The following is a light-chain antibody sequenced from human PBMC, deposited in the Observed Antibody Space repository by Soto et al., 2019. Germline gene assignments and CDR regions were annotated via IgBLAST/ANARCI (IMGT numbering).Light chain of an antibody. CDR1: SYNVGKNL. Sequence: HSVLTQPPSASGTPGQRVTISCSGGSYNVGKNLVYWYQQRPGTAPKLIIFKNNQRPSGVPDRFSGSNSGSSASLAISGLRSEDEADYFCAALDDSLSAWVFGGGTKLTVL. CDR2: KNN. V-gene: IGLV1-47*01. J-gene: IGLJ3*02. CDR3: AALDDSLSAWV.